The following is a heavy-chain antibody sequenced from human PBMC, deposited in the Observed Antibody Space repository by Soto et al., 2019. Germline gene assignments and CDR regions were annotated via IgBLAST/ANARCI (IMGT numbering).Heavy chain of an antibody. V-gene: IGHV1-69*13. CDR1: GGIFSTYA. CDR2: IIPLFGTP. D-gene: IGHD3-10*01. J-gene: IGHJ4*02. CDR3: ARDRDDYGSGNYYNRIDF. Sequence: ASVKVSCKASGGIFSTYAISWLRQAPGQGLEWMGGIIPLFGTPNYAQRFQGRVTITADESTSTAYMELSRLRSEDTAVYYCARDRDDYGSGNYYNRIDFWGQGTLVTVSS.